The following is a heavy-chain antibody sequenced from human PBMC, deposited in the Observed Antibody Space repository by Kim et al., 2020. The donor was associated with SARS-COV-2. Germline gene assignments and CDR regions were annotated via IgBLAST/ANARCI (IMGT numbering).Heavy chain of an antibody. Sequence: SETLSLTCTVSGGSISSYYWSWIRQPPGKGLEWIGYIYYSGSTNYNPSLKSRVTISVDTSKNQFSLKLSSVTAADTAVYYCARRRDYGDYVGFDYWGQGTLVTVSS. V-gene: IGHV4-59*01. CDR1: GGSISSYY. CDR3: ARRRDYGDYVGFDY. J-gene: IGHJ4*02. D-gene: IGHD4-17*01. CDR2: IYYSGST.